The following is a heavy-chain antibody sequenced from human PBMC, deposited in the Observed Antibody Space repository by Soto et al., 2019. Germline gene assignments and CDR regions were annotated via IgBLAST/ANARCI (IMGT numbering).Heavy chain of an antibody. V-gene: IGHV4-4*02. CDR1: GGSISSSHW. CDR3: ARVVLTITRGAFAA. Sequence: QVQLQESGPGLVKPSGTLSLTCAVSGGSISSSHWWTWVRKSPGKGLEYIGEISHSGTSTSKPSLKSRVTLSVDKSKNHFSLTLTSVTAADTAVYYCARVVLTITRGAFAAWGQGTLVIVSS. D-gene: IGHD3-9*01. J-gene: IGHJ3*01. CDR2: ISHSGTS.